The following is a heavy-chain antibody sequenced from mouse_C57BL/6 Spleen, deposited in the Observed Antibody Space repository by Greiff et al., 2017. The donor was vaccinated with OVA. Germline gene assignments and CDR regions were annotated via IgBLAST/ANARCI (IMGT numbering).Heavy chain of an antibody. CDR2: INPNNGGT. CDR3: ARRRYDYCYWYFDV. D-gene: IGHD2-4*01. CDR1: GYTFTDYY. J-gene: IGHJ1*03. V-gene: IGHV1-26*01. Sequence: EVQLQQSGPELVKPGASVKISCKASGYTFTDYYMNWVKQSHGKSLEWIGDINPNNGGTSYNQKFKGKATLTVDKSSSTAYMELRSLTSEDSAVYYCARRRYDYCYWYFDVWGTGTTVTVSS.